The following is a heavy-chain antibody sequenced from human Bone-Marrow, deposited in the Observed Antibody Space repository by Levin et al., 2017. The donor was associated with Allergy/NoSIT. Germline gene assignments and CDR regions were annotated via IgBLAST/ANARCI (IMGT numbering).Heavy chain of an antibody. D-gene: IGHD6-19*01. J-gene: IGHJ4*02. Sequence: SETLSLTCTVSGGSISSSSYYWGWIRQPPGKGLEWIGSIYYSGSTYYNPSLKSRVTISVDTSKNQFSLKLSSVTAADTAVYYCAGLGDIPRIAVAGPYFDYWGQGNLVTVAS. V-gene: IGHV4-39*07. CDR3: AGLGDIPRIAVAGPYFDY. CDR2: IYYSGST. CDR1: GGSISSSSYY.